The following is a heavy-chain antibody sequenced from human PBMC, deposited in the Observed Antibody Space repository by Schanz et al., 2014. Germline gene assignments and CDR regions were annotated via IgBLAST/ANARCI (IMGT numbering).Heavy chain of an antibody. V-gene: IGHV3-7*01. CDR1: GFNFNTYA. CDR2: IKQDGSEK. D-gene: IGHD6-6*01. CDR3: ATEGPRGTRHPINYYYAMDN. J-gene: IGHJ6*02. Sequence: EVQLLESGGGLAQPGGSLRLACAASGFNFNTYAMSWVRQAPGKGLEWVANIKQDGSEKYYVDSVKGRFTISRDNAKKSLYLRMNSLRAEDTAVYYCATEGPRGTRHPINYYYAMDNWGQGTKVTV.